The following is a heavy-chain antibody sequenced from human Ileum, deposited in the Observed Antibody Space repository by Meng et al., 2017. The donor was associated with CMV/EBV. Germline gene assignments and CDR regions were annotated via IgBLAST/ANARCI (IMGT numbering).Heavy chain of an antibody. V-gene: IGHV4-61*02. Sequence: VHLPGSGPGLVKPTQTLSLTCSVSGDSISNDNYHWSWIRQPAGKGLEWIGQRHKNGNDNYNASLKSRVTISIDTSKNQFSLTLTSVTAADTAVYYCAIYYGGVGGRGYWAQGTLVTASS. J-gene: IGHJ4*02. CDR1: GDSISNDNYH. CDR2: RHKNGND. D-gene: IGHD2-21*01. CDR3: AIYYGGVGGRGY.